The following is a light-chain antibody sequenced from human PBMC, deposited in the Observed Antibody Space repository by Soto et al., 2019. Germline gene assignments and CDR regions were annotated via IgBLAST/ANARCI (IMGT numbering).Light chain of an antibody. V-gene: IGLV2-8*01. CDR3: SSYGGSNTVV. CDR1: SSDVGGYNY. Sequence: QSVLTQPPFASGSPGQSVTISCTGSSSDVGGYNYVSWYQQHPGKAPKLMIYEVSKRPSGVTDRLSGSKSGNTASLTVSGLQAEDEADYYCSSYGGSNTVVFGGGTKLTVL. CDR2: EVS. J-gene: IGLJ2*01.